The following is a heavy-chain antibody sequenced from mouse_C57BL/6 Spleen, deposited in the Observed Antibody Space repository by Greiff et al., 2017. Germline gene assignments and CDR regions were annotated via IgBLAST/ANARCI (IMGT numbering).Heavy chain of an antibody. J-gene: IGHJ2*01. CDR2: ISSGGSYT. CDR3: ARDYYSSSVDY. D-gene: IGHD1-1*01. Sequence: EVKLVESGGDLVKPGGSLKLSCAASGFTFSSYGMSWVRQTPDKRLEWVATISSGGSYTYYPDSVKGRFTISRDNAKNTLYLQMSSLKSEDTAMYYCARDYYSSSVDYWGQGTTLTVSS. V-gene: IGHV5-6*02. CDR1: GFTFSSYG.